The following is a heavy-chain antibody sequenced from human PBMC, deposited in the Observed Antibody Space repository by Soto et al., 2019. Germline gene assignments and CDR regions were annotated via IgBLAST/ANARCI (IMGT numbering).Heavy chain of an antibody. CDR3: ARGSYCTNGVCYAWYYFDY. J-gene: IGHJ4*02. V-gene: IGHV4-4*02. D-gene: IGHD2-8*01. CDR2: IYHSGST. CDR1: GGSISSSNW. Sequence: QVQLQESGPGLVKPSGTLSLTCAVSGGSISSSNWWSWVRQPPGKGLEWIGEIYHSGSTNYNPSLKGRGTRSVDKSKNQFSLKLSSVTAADTAVYYCARGSYCTNGVCYAWYYFDYWGQGTLVTVSS.